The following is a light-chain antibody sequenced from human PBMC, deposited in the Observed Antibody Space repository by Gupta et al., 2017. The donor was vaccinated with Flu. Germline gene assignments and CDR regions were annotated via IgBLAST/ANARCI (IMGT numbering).Light chain of an antibody. J-gene: IGLJ2*01. CDR1: AVPKQY. CDR2: KDS. CDR3: PSADSSGTYVV. V-gene: IGLV3-25*02. Sequence: SDELTQPPSVSVSPGQTARITCAGDAVPKQYAYWYQQKPGQAPVLVMYKDSERPSEIPERFSGSSSGTTVTLPIGGVQAEDEAEYYCPSADSSGTYVVFGGGTKLTVL.